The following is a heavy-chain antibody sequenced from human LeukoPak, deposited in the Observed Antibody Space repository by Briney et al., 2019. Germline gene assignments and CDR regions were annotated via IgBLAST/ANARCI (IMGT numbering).Heavy chain of an antibody. CDR1: GGSFSGYY. V-gene: IGHV4-34*01. Sequence: PSETLSLTCAVYGGSFSGYYWSWIRQPPGKGLEWIGEINHSGSTNYNPSLKSRVTISVDTSKNQFSLKLSSVTAADTAVYYCAREHNWYFDLWGRGTLVTVSS. CDR2: INHSGST. J-gene: IGHJ2*01. CDR3: AREHNWYFDL.